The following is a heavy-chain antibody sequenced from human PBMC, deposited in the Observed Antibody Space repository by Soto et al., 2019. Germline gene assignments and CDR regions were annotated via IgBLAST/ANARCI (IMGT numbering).Heavy chain of an antibody. CDR1: GYSFSTHW. Sequence: GESLKISCKGSGYSFSTHWPAWVRQMPGKGLEYMGIIYPGDSDARYSPSFQGQVTLSADKSISTAYLQWTSLQASDTAMYYCARLGDGYNFPPRPVDYWGQGTLVTVSS. J-gene: IGHJ4*02. V-gene: IGHV5-51*01. CDR3: ARLGDGYNFPPRPVDY. CDR2: IYPGDSDA. D-gene: IGHD5-12*01.